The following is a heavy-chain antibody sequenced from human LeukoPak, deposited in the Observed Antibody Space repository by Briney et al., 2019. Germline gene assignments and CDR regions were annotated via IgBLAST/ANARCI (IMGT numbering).Heavy chain of an antibody. CDR3: ARGRRYSSSSYYYYYYYMDV. CDR1: GGFISSGSYY. D-gene: IGHD6-6*01. V-gene: IGHV4-61*02. J-gene: IGHJ6*03. Sequence: SETLSLTCTVSGGFISSGSYYWSWIRQPAGKGLEWIGRFYISGSTNYNPSLKSRVTISVDTSKNQFSLKLSSVTAADTAVYYCARGRRYSSSSYYYYYYYMDVWGKGTTVTVSS. CDR2: FYISGST.